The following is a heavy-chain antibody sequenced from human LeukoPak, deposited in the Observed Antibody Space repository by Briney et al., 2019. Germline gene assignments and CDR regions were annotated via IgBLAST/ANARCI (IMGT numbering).Heavy chain of an antibody. CDR3: ARANWVFDY. CDR1: GYSISSGYH. Sequence: SDTLSLTCVVSGYSISSGYHWGWIRQPQGKGLEWIGSVYRSGSTYYNPSLKSRVTISVDTSKNQISLKVRSVTAADTAVYYCARANWVFDYWGQGILVTVSS. CDR2: VYRSGST. D-gene: IGHD7-27*01. V-gene: IGHV4-38-2*01. J-gene: IGHJ4*02.